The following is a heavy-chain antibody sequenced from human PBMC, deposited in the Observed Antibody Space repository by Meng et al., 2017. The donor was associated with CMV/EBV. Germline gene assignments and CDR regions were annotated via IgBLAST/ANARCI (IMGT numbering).Heavy chain of an antibody. D-gene: IGHD5-24*01. CDR2: IYSSGSST. Sequence: GGSLRLSCAASGFTFSSYAMSWVRQAPGKGLEWVSVIYSSGSSTYYADSVKGRFTISRDNSKNTLYLQMDSLRAEDTAVYYCAKPSTRDGYNYDYWGQGTLVTVSS. CDR3: AKPSTRDGYNYDY. V-gene: IGHV3-23*03. CDR1: GFTFSSYA. J-gene: IGHJ4*02.